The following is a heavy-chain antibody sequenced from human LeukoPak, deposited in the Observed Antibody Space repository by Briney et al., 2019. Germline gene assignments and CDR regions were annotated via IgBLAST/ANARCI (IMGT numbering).Heavy chain of an antibody. CDR3: ASSSSSWYNWFDP. CDR1: GGSISSGDYY. J-gene: IGHJ5*02. V-gene: IGHV4-30-4*08. D-gene: IGHD6-13*01. CDR2: IYYSGST. Sequence: SETLSLTRTVSGGSISSGDYYWSWIRQPPGKGLEWIGYIYYSGSTYYNPSLKSRVTISVDTSKNQFSLKLSSVTAADTAVYYCASSSSSWYNWFDPWGQGTLVTVSS.